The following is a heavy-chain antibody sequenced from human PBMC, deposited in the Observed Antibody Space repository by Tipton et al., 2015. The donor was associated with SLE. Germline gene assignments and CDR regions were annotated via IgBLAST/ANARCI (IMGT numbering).Heavy chain of an antibody. D-gene: IGHD4-17*01. CDR2: IYYSGST. Sequence: TLSLTCTVSGGSISSYYWSWIRQPPGKGLEWIGYIYYSGSTNYNPSLKSRVTISVDTSKNQFSLKLSSVTAAATAVYYCARPLREATVTPLWYFDLWGRGTVVTVSS. J-gene: IGHJ2*01. CDR3: ARPLREATVTPLWYFDL. V-gene: IGHV4-59*12. CDR1: GGSISSYY.